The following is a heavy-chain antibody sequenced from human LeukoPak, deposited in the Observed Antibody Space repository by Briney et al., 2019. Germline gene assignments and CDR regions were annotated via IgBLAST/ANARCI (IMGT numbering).Heavy chain of an antibody. CDR2: VSSNGAKT. J-gene: IGHJ4*02. V-gene: IGHV3-23*01. CDR3: ARERGSGYFDY. Sequence: PGGSLRLSCAASGFTFSSYAITWVRQAPGKGLEWVSAVSSNGAKTYYADSVKGRFTISRDNAKNSLYLQMNSLRAEDTALYYCARERGSGYFDYWGQGTLVTVSS. CDR1: GFTFSSYA. D-gene: IGHD1-26*01.